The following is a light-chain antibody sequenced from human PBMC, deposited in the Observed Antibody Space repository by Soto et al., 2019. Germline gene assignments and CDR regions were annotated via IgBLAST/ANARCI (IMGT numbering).Light chain of an antibody. J-gene: IGKJ2*01. CDR1: QNINNN. V-gene: IGKV1-39*01. Sequence: DIQMTQSPFSLSASVGDSVTITCRASQNINNNLNWYHQKPGKAPNLLVYATSTLQSGVPSRFSGSGSGTDFPLTISRLQPEDFGTYFCQQSYSTPQTFGQGTNLEIK. CDR3: QQSYSTPQT. CDR2: ATS.